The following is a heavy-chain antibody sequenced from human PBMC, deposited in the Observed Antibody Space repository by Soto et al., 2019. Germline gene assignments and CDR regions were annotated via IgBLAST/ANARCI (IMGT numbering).Heavy chain of an antibody. CDR2: IYYSGST. Sequence: QVQLQESGPGLVKPSQTLSLTCTVSGGSISSGGYYWSWIRQHPGKGLEWIGYIYYSGSTYYNPSLKSRVTISVDTSKNQFSLKLSSVTAADTAVYYCARDGYSYGYGADYYYGMDVWGQGTTVTVSS. V-gene: IGHV4-31*03. J-gene: IGHJ6*02. CDR3: ARDGYSYGYGADYYYGMDV. D-gene: IGHD5-18*01. CDR1: GGSISSGGYY.